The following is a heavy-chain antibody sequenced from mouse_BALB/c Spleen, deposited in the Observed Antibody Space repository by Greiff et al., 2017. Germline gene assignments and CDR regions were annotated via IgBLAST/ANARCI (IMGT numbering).Heavy chain of an antibody. CDR3: ARADYASWFAY. CDR2: ISYDGSN. D-gene: IGHD2-4*01. J-gene: IGHJ3*01. V-gene: IGHV3-6*02. CDR1: GYSITSGYY. Sequence: DVKLQESGPGLVKPSQSLSLTCSVTGYSITSGYYWNWIRQFPGNKLEWMGYISYDGSNNYNPSLKNRISITRDTSKNQFFLKLNSVTTEDTATYYCARADYASWFAYWGQGTLVTVSA.